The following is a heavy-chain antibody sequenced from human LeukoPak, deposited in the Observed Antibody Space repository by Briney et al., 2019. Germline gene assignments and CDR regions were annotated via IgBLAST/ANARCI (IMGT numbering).Heavy chain of an antibody. Sequence: PGGSLRLSCAASGFTFSSYWMSWVRQAPGKGLEWVANIKQDGREKYYVDSVKGRFTISRDNAKNSLYLQMNSLRAEDTAVYYCASIAAPASVFDIWGQGTMVTVSS. CDR1: GFTFSSYW. CDR3: ASIAAPASVFDI. D-gene: IGHD6-6*01. CDR2: IKQDGREK. V-gene: IGHV3-7*01. J-gene: IGHJ3*02.